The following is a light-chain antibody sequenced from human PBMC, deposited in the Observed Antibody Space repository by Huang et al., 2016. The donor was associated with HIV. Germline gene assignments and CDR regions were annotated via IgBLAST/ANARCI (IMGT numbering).Light chain of an antibody. V-gene: IGKV3-11*01. J-gene: IGKJ2*01. CDR1: QSLNNY. Sequence: EIVLTQSPATLSLSPGERATLSCRASQSLNNYLSWYQQKPGQPPRLLIDDTSNRTTGIPVRFSGGGSGTDFTITISSLEPEDFAVYCCNHRSGWPRTFGQGTKLEI. CDR2: DTS. CDR3: NHRSGWPRT.